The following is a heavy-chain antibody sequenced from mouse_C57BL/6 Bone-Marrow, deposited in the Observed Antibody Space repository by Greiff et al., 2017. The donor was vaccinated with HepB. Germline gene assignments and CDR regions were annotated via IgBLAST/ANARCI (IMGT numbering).Heavy chain of an antibody. J-gene: IGHJ3*01. V-gene: IGHV1-64*01. CDR2: IHPNSGST. D-gene: IGHD2-3*01. Sequence: QVQLQQPGAELVKPGASVKLSCKASGYTFTSYWMHWVKQRPGQGLEWIGMIHPNSGSTNYNEKFKSKATLTVDKSSSTAYMQLSRLTSEDSAVYYCARRDGYDGWFAYWGQGTLVTVSA. CDR1: GYTFTSYW. CDR3: ARRDGYDGWFAY.